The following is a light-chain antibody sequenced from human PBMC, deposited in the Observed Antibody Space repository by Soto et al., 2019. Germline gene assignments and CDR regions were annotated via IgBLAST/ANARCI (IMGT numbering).Light chain of an antibody. CDR1: SSDVGGYKY. Sequence: QSALTQPASVSGSPGPSITISCTGTSSDVGGYKYVSWYQQHPDKAPKLIIFEVSNRSSGISSRFSGCKTGNTASLTISGLPVEDEVDYYCAAYTSSRTSVIFGRGTKLTVL. J-gene: IGLJ2*01. CDR2: EVS. CDR3: AAYTSSRTSVI. V-gene: IGLV2-14*01.